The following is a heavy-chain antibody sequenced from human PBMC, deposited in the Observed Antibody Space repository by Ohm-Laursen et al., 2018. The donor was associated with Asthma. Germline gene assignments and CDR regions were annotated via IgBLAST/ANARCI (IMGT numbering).Heavy chain of an antibody. Sequence: SLRLSCAASGFTFSSYAMSWVRQAPGEGLEWVSAISGSGGSTYYADSVKGRFTISRDNSKNTLYLQMNSLRAEDTAVYYCARDAGYYYDSSGYSYWGQGTLVTVSS. J-gene: IGHJ4*02. V-gene: IGHV3-23*01. CDR2: ISGSGGST. CDR3: ARDAGYYYDSSGYSY. D-gene: IGHD3-22*01. CDR1: GFTFSSYA.